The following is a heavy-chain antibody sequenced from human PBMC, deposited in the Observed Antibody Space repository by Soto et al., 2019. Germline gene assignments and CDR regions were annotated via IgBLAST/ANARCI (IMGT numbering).Heavy chain of an antibody. CDR3: ATVDRSVALVGWFDP. J-gene: IGHJ5*02. CDR1: GGTFSSYV. Sequence: QVHLEQSGAEVKKPGSSVTVSCKFSGGTFSSYVIIWVRQAPGQGLEWMGGIIPVSGTANYAQKFHGRVTISADAATNTAYMELSSVRFDDTAVYYCATVDRSVALVGWFDPWGQGTLVTVSS. V-gene: IGHV1-69*12. CDR2: IIPVSGTA. D-gene: IGHD2-8*02.